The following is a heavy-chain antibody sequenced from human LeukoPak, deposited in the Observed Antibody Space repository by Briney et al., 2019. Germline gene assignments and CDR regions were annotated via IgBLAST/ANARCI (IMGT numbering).Heavy chain of an antibody. CDR2: INGDGSRT. D-gene: IGHD3-3*01. CDR1: GFTFSNYW. V-gene: IGHV3-74*01. CDR3: ARDFGAPAP. Sequence: GGSLRLSCAASGFTFSNYWMHWVRQAPGKGLVWVSRINGDGSRTNYADSVRGRFTISRDNAKNTLYLQMSILRVEDTALYYCARDFGAPAPWGQGTLVTVSS. J-gene: IGHJ5*02.